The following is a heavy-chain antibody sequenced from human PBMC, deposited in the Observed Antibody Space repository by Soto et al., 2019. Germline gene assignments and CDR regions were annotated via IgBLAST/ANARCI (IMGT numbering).Heavy chain of an antibody. CDR1: GYTFTSYA. V-gene: IGHV1-3*01. CDR2: INAGNGST. D-gene: IGHD6-13*01. J-gene: IGHJ4*02. Sequence: ASVKVSCKASGYTFTSYAMHWVRQAPGQRLEWMGWINAGNGSTKYSQKFQGRVTITRDTSASTAYMELSSLRSEDTAVYYCARQDRVLDSSSWYYWGQGTLVTLSS. CDR3: ARQDRVLDSSSWYY.